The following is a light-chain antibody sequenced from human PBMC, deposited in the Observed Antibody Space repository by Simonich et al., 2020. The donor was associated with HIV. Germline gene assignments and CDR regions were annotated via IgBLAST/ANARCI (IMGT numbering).Light chain of an antibody. V-gene: IGKV3-15*01. CDR2: GAS. J-gene: IGKJ1*01. Sequence: EIVMTQSPGTLSLSPGERATLSCRASQSVGINLAWYQQKPGQAPRLLIYGASARATDIPARFRGSVSGTEFTLTISPMQSEDFAVYYCQKCNNWPPTFGQGTKVEIK. CDR3: QKCNNWPPT. CDR1: QSVGIN.